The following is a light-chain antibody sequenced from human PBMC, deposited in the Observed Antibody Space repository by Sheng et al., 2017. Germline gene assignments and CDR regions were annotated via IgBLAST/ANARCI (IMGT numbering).Light chain of an antibody. CDR2: EVN. J-gene: IGLJ3*02. CDR3: SSYTSSSTLV. Sequence: QSALTQPPSASASVGQSVTISCTGTNRDIGAYNYVSWYQHYRGKAPKLILYEVNRRPSGVPDRFSGSKSGNTASLTVSGLQPDDEADYYCSSYTSSSTLVFGGGTKLTVL. CDR1: NRDIGAYNY. V-gene: IGLV2-8*01.